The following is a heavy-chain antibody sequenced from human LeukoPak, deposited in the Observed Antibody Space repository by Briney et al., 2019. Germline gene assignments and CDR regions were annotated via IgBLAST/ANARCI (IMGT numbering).Heavy chain of an antibody. D-gene: IGHD2-21*01. CDR2: IMQSGSEK. CDR3: ARVRGDYYFDY. Sequence: GSLRLSCAASGITFSSSAMTWVRQAPGKGLEWVANIMQSGSEKDYVDSVKGRFTISRDNAKNSLYLQMNSLRAEDTAVYNCARVRGDYYFDYWGQGTLVTVSS. V-gene: IGHV3-7*05. CDR1: GITFSSSA. J-gene: IGHJ4*02.